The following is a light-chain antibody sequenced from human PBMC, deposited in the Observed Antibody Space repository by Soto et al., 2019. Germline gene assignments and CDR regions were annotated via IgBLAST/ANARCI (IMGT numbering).Light chain of an antibody. CDR3: QQSYSSPPT. Sequence: IQMTQSPSTLSASLVYRVTITFRASQFSTTWLAWYQQKQGNDPKLLIFAASSLKSGVLSRFSGSRSGPEFTLTISSLQHEDFATYYCQQSYSSPPTFGQGTKVDIK. CDR1: QFSTTW. J-gene: IGKJ1*01. V-gene: IGKV1-39*01. CDR2: AAS.